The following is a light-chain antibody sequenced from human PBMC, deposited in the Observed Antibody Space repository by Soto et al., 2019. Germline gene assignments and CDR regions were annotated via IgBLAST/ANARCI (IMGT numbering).Light chain of an antibody. J-gene: IGKJ4*02. CDR1: QSIRRY. V-gene: IGKV3-11*01. CDR2: DAS. CDR3: QQRGTWPRVT. Sequence: IVLTQSPATLSLSPGETATLSCRASQSIRRYLAWYQQKPGQAPRLLIYDASIRATGIPARFRGGESETDFTLPLTNLAAEDFAIYYCQQRGTWPRVTFGGRTNVEIK.